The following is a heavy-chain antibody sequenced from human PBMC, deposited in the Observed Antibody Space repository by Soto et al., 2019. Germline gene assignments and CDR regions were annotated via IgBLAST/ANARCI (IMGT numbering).Heavy chain of an antibody. D-gene: IGHD6-6*01. J-gene: IGHJ6*02. CDR3: AKDLAEYSSSHDGMDV. CDR1: GFTFSSYA. Sequence: GGSLRLSCAASGFTFSSYAMSWVRQAPGKGLEWVSAISGSGGSTYYADSVKGRFTISRDNSKNTLYLQMNSLRAEDTAVYYCAKDLAEYSSSHDGMDVWGQGTTVTVSS. CDR2: ISGSGGST. V-gene: IGHV3-23*01.